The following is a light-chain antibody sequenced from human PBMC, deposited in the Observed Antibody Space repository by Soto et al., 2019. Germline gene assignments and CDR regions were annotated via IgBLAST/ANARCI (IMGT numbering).Light chain of an antibody. Sequence: DIQMTQSPSSLSASVGDRVTITCRASQTISSSLNWYQQKPGKAPDLLIYAASNLQSGVPSRFSGSGSGSDFTLTISSLQPEDFATYYCQQSYSSSRMYTFGQGTMLEIK. J-gene: IGKJ2*01. CDR3: QQSYSSSRMYT. CDR1: QTISSS. CDR2: AAS. V-gene: IGKV1-39*01.